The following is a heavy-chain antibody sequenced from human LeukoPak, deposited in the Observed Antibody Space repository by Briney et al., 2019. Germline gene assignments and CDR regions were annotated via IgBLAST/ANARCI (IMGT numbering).Heavy chain of an antibody. D-gene: IGHD3-16*01. J-gene: IGHJ4*02. V-gene: IGHV3-30*04. CDR1: GFTFSSYA. Sequence: ARSPRLSCAASGFTFSSYAIHWVRQAPGKGLEWVAVISHDARNKYYADSVKGRFTISRDNSKNTLYLQMDSLRVEDTAVYYCAREGIYGLDYWGQGTLVTVSS. CDR3: AREGIYGLDY. CDR2: ISHDARNK.